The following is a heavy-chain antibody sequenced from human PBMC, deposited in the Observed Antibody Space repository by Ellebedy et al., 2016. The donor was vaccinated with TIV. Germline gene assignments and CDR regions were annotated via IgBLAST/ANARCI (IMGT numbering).Heavy chain of an antibody. CDR2: MNANSGNT. D-gene: IGHD6-19*01. J-gene: IGHJ4*02. CDR1: GYTFTTYN. Sequence: ASVKVSCKASGYTFTTYNINWVRQATGQGLEWMGWMNANSGNTGYAQKFQGRVPMTRDTSTSAVYMELSSLRSEDTAVYYCARSRVGRGWYYFDYWGQGTLVTVSS. V-gene: IGHV1-8*01. CDR3: ARSRVGRGWYYFDY.